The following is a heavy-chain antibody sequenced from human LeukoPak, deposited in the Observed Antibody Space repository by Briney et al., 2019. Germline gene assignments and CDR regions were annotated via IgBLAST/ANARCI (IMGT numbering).Heavy chain of an antibody. D-gene: IGHD1-26*01. CDR1: GFTFSSYA. CDR3: AREMVGATYFDY. CDR2: IWYDGSNK. V-gene: IGHV3-33*08. Sequence: HPGGSLRLSCAASGFTFSSYAMHWVRQAPGKGLEWVAVIWYDGSNKYYADSVKGRFTISRDNSKNTLYLQMNSLRAEDTAVYYCAREMVGATYFDYWGQGTLVTVSS. J-gene: IGHJ4*02.